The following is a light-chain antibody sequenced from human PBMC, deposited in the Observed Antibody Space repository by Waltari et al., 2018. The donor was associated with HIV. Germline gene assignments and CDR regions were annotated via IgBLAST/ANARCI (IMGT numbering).Light chain of an antibody. J-gene: IGKJ3*01. CDR3: QQYGSSLFT. CDR2: AAS. V-gene: IGKV3-20*01. CDR1: QCVPANY. Sequence: EIVLTQSPGTLSLSPGERVTLSCRASQCVPANYVAWYQQKPAQAPRLLIYAASSRATGSPDRFSGGGSGTDFTLTINSLEPEDFAVYFCQQYGSSLFTFGPGTKVDLK.